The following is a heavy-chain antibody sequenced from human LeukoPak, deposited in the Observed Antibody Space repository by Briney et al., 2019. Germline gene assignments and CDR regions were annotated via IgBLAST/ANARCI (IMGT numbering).Heavy chain of an antibody. CDR1: GFTFSSYG. CDR3: AKVFSSSWFDAFDI. D-gene: IGHD6-13*01. Sequence: GGSLRLPCAASGFTFSSYGMHWVRQAPGKGLEWVAVISYDGSNKYYADSVKGRFTISRDNSKNTLYLQMNSLRAEDTAMYYCAKVFSSSWFDAFDIWGQGTMVTVSS. CDR2: ISYDGSNK. J-gene: IGHJ3*02. V-gene: IGHV3-30*18.